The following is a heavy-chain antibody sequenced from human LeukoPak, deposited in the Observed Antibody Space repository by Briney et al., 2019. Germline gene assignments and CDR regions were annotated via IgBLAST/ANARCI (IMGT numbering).Heavy chain of an antibody. CDR2: ISYDGSEK. V-gene: IGHV3-30*07. CDR3: AKQSFLVAAQKNYDILTGYEGVPGPFDY. J-gene: IGHJ4*02. CDR1: GFTFSRFA. D-gene: IGHD3-9*01. Sequence: GGSLRLSCAASGFTFSRFAMHWVRQAPGKGLEWVAIISYDGSEKYYADSVKGRFTISRDNSKNTLYLQMNSLRAEDTAVYYCAKQSFLVAAQKNYDILTGYEGVPGPFDYWGQGTLVTVSS.